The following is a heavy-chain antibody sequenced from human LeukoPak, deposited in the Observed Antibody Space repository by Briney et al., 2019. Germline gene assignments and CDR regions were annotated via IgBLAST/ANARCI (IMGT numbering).Heavy chain of an antibody. D-gene: IGHD4-17*01. Sequence: SETLSLTCTVSGGSISSGSYYWSWIRQPAGTGLEWIGRIYTSGSTNYNPSLKSRVTISVDTSKNQFSLKLSSVTAADTAVYYCASLRRVTVTNSYNWFDPWGQGTLVTVSS. V-gene: IGHV4-61*02. J-gene: IGHJ5*02. CDR3: ASLRRVTVTNSYNWFDP. CDR2: IYTSGST. CDR1: GGSISSGSYY.